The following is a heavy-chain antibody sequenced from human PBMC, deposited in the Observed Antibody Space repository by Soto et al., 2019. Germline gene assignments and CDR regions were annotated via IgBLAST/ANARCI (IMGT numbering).Heavy chain of an antibody. D-gene: IGHD4-17*01. CDR3: ASLVTTATAFDI. V-gene: IGHV1-3*01. CDR2: INAGNGNT. J-gene: IGHJ3*02. CDR1: GYTFTSYA. Sequence: QVQLVQSGAEVKKPGASVKVSCKASGYTFTSYAMHWVRQAPGQRLEWMGWINAGNGNTKYPQKFQGRVTITRDTSASTAYMELSSLRSEDTAVYYCASLVTTATAFDIWGQGTMVTVSS.